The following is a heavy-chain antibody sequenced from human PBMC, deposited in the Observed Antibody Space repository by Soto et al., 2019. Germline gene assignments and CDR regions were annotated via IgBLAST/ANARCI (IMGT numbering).Heavy chain of an antibody. CDR3: ARVGGINWFDP. J-gene: IGHJ5*02. V-gene: IGHV4-31*03. D-gene: IGHD1-20*01. CDR2: IYYRGST. CDR1: GGSISSGGYY. Sequence: QVQLQESGPGLVKPSQTLSLTCTVSGGSISSGGYYWSWIRQHPGKGLEWIGYIYYRGSTYYNPSLKSRVTISVDPSKNQFSLKLSSVTAADTAGYYCARVGGINWFDPWGQGTLVTVSS.